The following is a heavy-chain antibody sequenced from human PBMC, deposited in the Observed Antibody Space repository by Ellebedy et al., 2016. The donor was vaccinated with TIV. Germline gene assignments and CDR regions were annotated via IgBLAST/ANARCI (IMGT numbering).Heavy chain of an antibody. J-gene: IGHJ5*02. D-gene: IGHD4-17*01. V-gene: IGHV3-7*01. CDR2: IYHGGSQR. CDR3: ARRGSYGDYAVQINNWFDP. CDR1: GFSFRSYW. Sequence: GESLKISCAASGFSFRSYWMSWVRQAPGKGLEWVANIYHGGSQRFYVDSVKGRFTISRDNAKNLLYLQMDSLRVEDTAVYYCARRGSYGDYAVQINNWFDPWGQGTLVTVSS.